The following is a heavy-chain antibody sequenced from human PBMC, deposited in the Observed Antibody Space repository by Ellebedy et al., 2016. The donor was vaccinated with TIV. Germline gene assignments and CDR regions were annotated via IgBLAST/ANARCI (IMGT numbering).Heavy chain of an antibody. CDR2: ISSDSTYI. D-gene: IGHD4-11*01. V-gene: IGHV3-21*01. CDR3: VRGVLDYSNFGREVVVGGY. J-gene: IGHJ4*02. Sequence: GESLKISCAASGITFSTYSMNWVRQAPGRGLEWVSSISSDSTYIYNADSVKGRFTISRDNAKNSLYLQMNSLRAEDTAMYYCVRGVLDYSNFGREVVVGGYWGQGTLVTVSS. CDR1: GITFSTYS.